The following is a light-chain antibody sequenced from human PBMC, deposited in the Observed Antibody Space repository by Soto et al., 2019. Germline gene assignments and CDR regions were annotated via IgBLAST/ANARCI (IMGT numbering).Light chain of an antibody. Sequence: QSALTQPASVSGSPGQSFTIPCTGSSSDVGAHHSVSWYQQHPCKAPKLIIFDVSNRPSGVSNRFSGSKSGNTASLTISGLQPEDEADYYCSSFTDTGTVMFGGGTKLTVL. V-gene: IGLV2-14*03. CDR1: SSDVGAHHS. J-gene: IGLJ3*02. CDR3: SSFTDTGTVM. CDR2: DVS.